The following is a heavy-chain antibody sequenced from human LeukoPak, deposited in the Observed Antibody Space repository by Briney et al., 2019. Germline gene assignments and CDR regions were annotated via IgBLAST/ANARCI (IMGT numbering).Heavy chain of an antibody. J-gene: IGHJ4*02. D-gene: IGHD1-26*01. CDR3: ARGTRYSGSYYDY. V-gene: IGHV4-34*01. CDR2: INHSGST. Sequence: SETPSLTCAVYGGSFSGYYWSWIRQPPGKGLEWIGEINHSGSTNYNPSLKSRVTISVDTSKNQFSLKLSSVTAADTAVYYCARGTRYSGSYYDYWGQGTLVTVSS. CDR1: GGSFSGYY.